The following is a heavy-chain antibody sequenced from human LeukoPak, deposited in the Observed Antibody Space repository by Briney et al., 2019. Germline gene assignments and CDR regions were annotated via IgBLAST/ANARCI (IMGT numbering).Heavy chain of an antibody. CDR1: GYTFTSYG. J-gene: IGHJ4*02. V-gene: IGHV1-18*01. D-gene: IGHD3-16*01. CDR3: ARELTFGGGPYYFDY. CDR2: ISAYNGNT. Sequence: ASVKVSCKASGYTFTSYGISWVRQAPGQGLEWMGWISAYNGNTNYAQKLQGRVTMTTDTSTSTAYMELRSLRSDDTAVYYCARELTFGGGPYYFDYWGQGTLVTVSS.